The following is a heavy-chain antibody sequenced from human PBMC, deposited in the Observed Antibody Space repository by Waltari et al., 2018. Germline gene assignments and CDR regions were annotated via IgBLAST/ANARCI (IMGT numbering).Heavy chain of an antibody. Sequence: EVQLVESGGGLVQPGGSLRLSCAASGFTFSRYWLIWVRQAPGKGLEWVANIKQDGSEKYYVDSVKGRFTISRDNAKNSLYLQMNSLRAEDTAVYYCARDYYSSSYWGQGTLVTVSS. CDR3: ARDYYSSSY. CDR2: IKQDGSEK. CDR1: GFTFSRYW. J-gene: IGHJ4*02. V-gene: IGHV3-7*01. D-gene: IGHD6-13*01.